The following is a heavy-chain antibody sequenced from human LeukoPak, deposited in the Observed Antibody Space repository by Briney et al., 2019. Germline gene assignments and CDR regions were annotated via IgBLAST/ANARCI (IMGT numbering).Heavy chain of an antibody. D-gene: IGHD2-15*01. J-gene: IGHJ4*02. Sequence: GRALRLTCAASGFTFSSYGMHWGRQAPGKGLEWVAVIWYDGSNKYYADSVKGRFTISRDNSKNTLYLQMNSLRAEDTAVYYCARSGGVLVHTIGAFDYWGQGTLVTVSS. CDR3: ARSGGVLVHTIGAFDY. V-gene: IGHV3-33*01. CDR1: GFTFSSYG. CDR2: IWYDGSNK.